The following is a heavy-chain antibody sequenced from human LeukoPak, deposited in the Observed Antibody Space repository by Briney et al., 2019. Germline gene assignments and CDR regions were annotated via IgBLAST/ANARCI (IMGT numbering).Heavy chain of an antibody. J-gene: IGHJ6*03. Sequence: ASVKVSCKASGYTFTSYDINWVRQANGQGLEWMGWMNPNSGNTGYAQKFQGRVTMTRNTSISTAYMELSSLRSEDTAVYYCARGGVPAAIRLYYYYYYMDVWGKGTTVTVSS. D-gene: IGHD2-2*02. CDR1: GYTFTSYD. CDR2: MNPNSGNT. CDR3: ARGGVPAAIRLYYYYYYMDV. V-gene: IGHV1-8*01.